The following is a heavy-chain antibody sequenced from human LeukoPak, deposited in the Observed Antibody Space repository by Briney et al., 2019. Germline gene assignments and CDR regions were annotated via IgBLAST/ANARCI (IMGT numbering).Heavy chain of an antibody. V-gene: IGHV4-59*01. CDR2: IYYSGST. Sequence: SETLSLTCTVSGGSISSYYWSWIRQPPGKGLEWIGYIYYSGSTNYNPSLKSRVTISVDTSKNQFSLKLSPVTAADTAVYYCARALYYYDSSGYYYFDYWGQGTLVTVSS. CDR1: GGSISSYY. J-gene: IGHJ4*02. CDR3: ARALYYYDSSGYYYFDY. D-gene: IGHD3-22*01.